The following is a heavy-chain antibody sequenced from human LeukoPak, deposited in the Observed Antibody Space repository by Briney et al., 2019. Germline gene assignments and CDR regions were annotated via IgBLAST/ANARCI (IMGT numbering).Heavy chain of an antibody. D-gene: IGHD6-13*01. CDR1: GYTFASHD. J-gene: IGHJ4*02. CDR2: LHTDNDDA. CDR3: ARGRTAAETSGFDH. V-gene: IGHV1-8*02. Sequence: ASVKVSCKASGYTFASHDIIWVRQATGQGLEYMGWLHTDNDDAGYAEKFQGRVNLTKDTSTGTAYMELSSLTFDDTAVYYCARGRTAAETSGFDHWGQGTLVTVSS.